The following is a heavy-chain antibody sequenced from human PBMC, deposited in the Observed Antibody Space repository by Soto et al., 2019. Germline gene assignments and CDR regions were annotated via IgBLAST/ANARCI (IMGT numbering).Heavy chain of an antibody. CDR3: ARGYYYDSSGYYWYFDL. J-gene: IGHJ2*01. CDR1: GFTFSSYA. D-gene: IGHD3-22*01. V-gene: IGHV3-30-3*01. CDR2: ISYDGSNK. Sequence: QVQLVESGGGVVQPGRSLRLSCAASGFTFSSYAMHWVRQAPGKGLEWVAVISYDGSNKYYADSVKGRFTISRDNSKNTLYLQMNSLRAEDTAVYYCARGYYYDSSGYYWYFDLWGRGTLVTVSS.